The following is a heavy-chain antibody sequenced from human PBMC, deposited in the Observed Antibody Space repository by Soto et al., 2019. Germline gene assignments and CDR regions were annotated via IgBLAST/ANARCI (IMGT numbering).Heavy chain of an antibody. CDR1: GGSFSGYY. J-gene: IGHJ6*02. Sequence: PSETLSLTCAIYGGSFSGYYWSWIRQPPGKGLEWIGEINHSGSTNYNPSLKSRVTISVDTSKNQFSLKLSSVTAADTAVYYRARAVAAYYYYGMDVWGQGTTVTVSS. CDR3: ARAVAAYYYYGMDV. CDR2: INHSGST. V-gene: IGHV4-34*01. D-gene: IGHD6-19*01.